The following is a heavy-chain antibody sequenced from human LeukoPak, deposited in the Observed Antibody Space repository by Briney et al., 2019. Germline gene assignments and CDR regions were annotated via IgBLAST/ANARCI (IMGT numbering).Heavy chain of an antibody. CDR3: ARLFFAFGGSYFYSYHMDV. CDR1: GGSLSGSY. V-gene: IGHV4-34*01. J-gene: IGHJ6*03. D-gene: IGHD3-10*01. CDR2: IKYSGST. Sequence: RPSETLSLTCAVYGGSLSGSYWSWIRQPPGKGLEWLGEIKYSGSTTYNPSLRRRVTMSVDSSKNQFSLRLSSVTAADTAVYYCARLFFAFGGSYFYSYHMDVWGKGTTVIISS.